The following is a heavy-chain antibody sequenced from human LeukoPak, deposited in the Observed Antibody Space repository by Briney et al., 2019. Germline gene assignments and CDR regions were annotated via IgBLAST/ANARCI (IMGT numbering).Heavy chain of an antibody. V-gene: IGHV3-21*01. CDR1: GFTFSSYS. CDR3: ARVSSSGWYNWFDP. J-gene: IGHJ5*02. D-gene: IGHD6-19*01. CDR2: ISSSSSYI. Sequence: PGGSLRLSCAASGFTFSSYSMNWVRQAPGKGLEWVSSISSSSSYIYYADSVKGRFTISRDNAKNSLYLQMNSLRAEDTAVYYCARVSSSGWYNWFDPWGQGTLVTVSS.